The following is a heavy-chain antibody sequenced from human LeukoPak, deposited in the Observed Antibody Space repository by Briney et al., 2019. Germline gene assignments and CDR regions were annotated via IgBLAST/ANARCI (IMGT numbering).Heavy chain of an antibody. CDR2: IYWDDDK. CDR1: GFSLSTSGVG. Sequence: SGPTLVNPTQTLTLTCTFSGFSLSTSGVGVGWIRQPPGKALEWLALIYWDDDKRYSPSLKSRFTITKDTSKNQVVLTMTNMDPVDTATYYCAHRTYYYDSSGYYYPSYFDYWGQGTLVTVSS. CDR3: AHRTYYYDSSGYYYPSYFDY. J-gene: IGHJ4*02. V-gene: IGHV2-5*02. D-gene: IGHD3-22*01.